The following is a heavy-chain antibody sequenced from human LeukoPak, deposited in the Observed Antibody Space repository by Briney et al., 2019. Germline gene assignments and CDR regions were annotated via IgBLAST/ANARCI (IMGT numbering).Heavy chain of an antibody. CDR3: ARSSNYYYGMDV. V-gene: IGHV3-21*01. D-gene: IGHD6-6*01. J-gene: IGHJ6*02. CDR1: GFTFSSYS. CDR2: ISSSSSYI. Sequence: GGSLRLSCAASGFTFSSYSMNWVRQAPGKGLEWVSSISSSSSYIYYADSVKGRFTISRDNSKNTVFLQMNSLRIEDTAVYYCARSSNYYYGMDVWGQGTTVTVSS.